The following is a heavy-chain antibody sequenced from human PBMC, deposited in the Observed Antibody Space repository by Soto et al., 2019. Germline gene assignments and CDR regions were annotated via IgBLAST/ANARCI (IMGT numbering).Heavy chain of an antibody. J-gene: IGHJ4*02. Sequence: EVQLVETGGGLIQPGGSLRLSCAASGFTVSSNYMSWVRQAPGKGLEWVSVIYSGGSTYYADSVKGRFTISRDNSKNTLYLQMNSLRAEDTAVYYCARVDSSHSGSYLGVFDYWGQGTLVTVSS. CDR1: GFTVSSNY. CDR3: ARVDSSHSGSYLGVFDY. CDR2: IYSGGST. V-gene: IGHV3-53*02. D-gene: IGHD1-26*01.